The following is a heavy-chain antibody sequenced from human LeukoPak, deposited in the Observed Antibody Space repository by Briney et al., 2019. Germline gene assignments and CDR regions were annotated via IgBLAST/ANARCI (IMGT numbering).Heavy chain of an antibody. V-gene: IGHV3-23*01. D-gene: IGHD2-15*01. J-gene: IGHJ6*03. Sequence: PGGSLRLSCAASGFAFSSYAMSWVRQAPGKGLEWVSSVSGGAGTTYYADSVKGRFTISRDNAKNSLYLQMNSLRAEDTAVYYCARAIVVANYYMDVWGKGTTVTVSS. CDR2: VSGGAGTT. CDR3: ARAIVVANYYMDV. CDR1: GFAFSSYA.